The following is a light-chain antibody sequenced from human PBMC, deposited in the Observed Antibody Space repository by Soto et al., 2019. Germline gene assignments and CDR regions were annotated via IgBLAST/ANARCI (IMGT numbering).Light chain of an antibody. V-gene: IGLV1-44*01. CDR1: SANIGSKT. J-gene: IGLJ1*01. CDR2: SNT. Sequence: QSVLTQPPSASSTPGQRVTISRSASSANIGSKTVNWYRQLPGTAPKLLVYSNTHRPSGVPDRFSGPKSVTSAPVAISGLQSEDEAEYHGAAWDDSLDVYVVATGTTVPV. CDR3: AAWDDSLDVYV.